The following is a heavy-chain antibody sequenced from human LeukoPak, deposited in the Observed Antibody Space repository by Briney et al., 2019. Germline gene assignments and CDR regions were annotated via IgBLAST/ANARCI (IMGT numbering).Heavy chain of an antibody. V-gene: IGHV3-23*01. D-gene: IGHD2-2*01. Sequence: PGGSLRLSCAASGFTFSSYAMSWVRQAPGKGLEWVSAISGSGGSTYYADSVKGRFTISRDNSKNTLYLQMNSLRAEDTAVYCWAKDRALSRDYYFDYWGQGTLVTVSS. CDR1: GFTFSSYA. J-gene: IGHJ4*02. CDR3: AKDRALSRDYYFDY. CDR2: ISGSGGST.